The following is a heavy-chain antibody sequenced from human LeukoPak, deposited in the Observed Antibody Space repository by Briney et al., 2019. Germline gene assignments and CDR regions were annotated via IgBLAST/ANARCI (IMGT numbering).Heavy chain of an antibody. CDR2: IYYSGST. V-gene: IGHV4-39*07. Sequence: PSETLSLTCTVSGGSISSYYWGWIRQPPGKGLEWIGSIYYSGSTYYNPSLKSRVTISVDTSKNQFSLKLSSVTAADTAVYYCASLQLLWFGELLSGSNWFDPWGQGTLVTVSS. J-gene: IGHJ5*02. CDR3: ASLQLLWFGELLSGSNWFDP. D-gene: IGHD3-10*01. CDR1: GGSISSYY.